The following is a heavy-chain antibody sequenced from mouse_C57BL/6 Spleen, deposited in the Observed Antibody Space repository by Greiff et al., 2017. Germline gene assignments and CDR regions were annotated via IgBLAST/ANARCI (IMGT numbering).Heavy chain of an antibody. CDR1: GYAFSSSW. CDR2: IYPGDGDT. CDR3: ARDDGYYRYFDV. J-gene: IGHJ1*03. Sequence: QVQLQQSGPELVKPGASVKISCKASGYAFSSSWMNWVKQRPGKGLEWIGRIYPGDGDTNYNGKFKGKATLTADKSSSTAYMQLSSLTSEDSAVYFCARDDGYYRYFDVWGTGTTVTVSS. D-gene: IGHD2-3*01. V-gene: IGHV1-82*01.